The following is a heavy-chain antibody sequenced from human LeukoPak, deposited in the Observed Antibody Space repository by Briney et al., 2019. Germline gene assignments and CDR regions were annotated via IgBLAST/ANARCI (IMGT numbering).Heavy chain of an antibody. Sequence: SGGSLRLSCAASGFTVSSNYMNWVRQAPGKGLEWVSVIYSGGSTYYVDSVKGRFTISRDNSKNTLYLQMNSLRADDTAVYYCATSGGYYQFDYWGQGNPGHRLL. CDR1: GFTVSSNY. CDR2: IYSGGST. V-gene: IGHV3-53*01. J-gene: IGHJ4*02. D-gene: IGHD1-26*01. CDR3: ATSGGYYQFDY.